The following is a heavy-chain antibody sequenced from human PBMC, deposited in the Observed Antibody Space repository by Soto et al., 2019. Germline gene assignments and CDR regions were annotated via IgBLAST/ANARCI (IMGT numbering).Heavy chain of an antibody. V-gene: IGHV3-30-3*01. CDR2: ISYDGSNK. Sequence: QVQLVESGGGVVQPGRSLRLSCAASGFTFSSYAMHWVRQAPGKGLEWVAVISYDGSNKYYTDSVKGRFTISRDNSKSTLYLQMNSLRAEDTAVYYCARPLWRDDYNWGYFDLWGRGTLDTVSS. J-gene: IGHJ2*01. CDR3: ARPLWRDDYNWGYFDL. CDR1: GFTFSSYA. D-gene: IGHD4-4*01.